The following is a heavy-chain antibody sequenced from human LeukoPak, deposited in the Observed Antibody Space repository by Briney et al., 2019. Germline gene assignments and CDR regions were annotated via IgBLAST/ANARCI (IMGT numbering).Heavy chain of an antibody. CDR1: GGSISSNY. CDR3: ARGRYDSTGYYPPPDY. J-gene: IGHJ4*02. Sequence: SETLSLTCTVSGGSISSNYWSWIWQPAGKGLEWIGRIYTSGSTNYNPSLKSRVTMSVDTSKNQFSLKLSSVTAADTAVYYFARGRYDSTGYYPPPDYWGQRTLVTVSS. CDR2: IYTSGST. D-gene: IGHD3-22*01. V-gene: IGHV4-4*07.